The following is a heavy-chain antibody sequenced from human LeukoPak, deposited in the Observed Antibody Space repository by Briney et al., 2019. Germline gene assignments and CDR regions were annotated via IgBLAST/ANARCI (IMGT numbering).Heavy chain of an antibody. CDR3: GRGGYDMYD. CDR1: GCTVSNKY. V-gene: IGHV3-66*01. Sequence: GGSLRLSCAASGCTVSNKYMSWVRQAPGKGLEWVSTINRDGPTFYADSVKGRFTISRDNSKNTLYLQMNSLRAEDTAVYYCGRGGYDMYDWGQGTTVSVSS. D-gene: IGHD2-2*01. CDR2: INRDGPT. J-gene: IGHJ6*02.